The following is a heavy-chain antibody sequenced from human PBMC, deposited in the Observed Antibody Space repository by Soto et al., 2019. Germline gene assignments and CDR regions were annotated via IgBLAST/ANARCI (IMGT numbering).Heavy chain of an antibody. V-gene: IGHV4-39*01. CDR3: SRRAPEGFDP. Sequence: SETLSLTCTVSGGSISNSIYYWVWIRQPPGKGLEWVGSMSYSGSTYYNPSLKSRVAISVGTSKNQLSLQVSSVTAADTAVYYCSRRAPEGFDPWGQGTLVTVSS. CDR2: MSYSGST. J-gene: IGHJ5*02. CDR1: GGSISNSIYY.